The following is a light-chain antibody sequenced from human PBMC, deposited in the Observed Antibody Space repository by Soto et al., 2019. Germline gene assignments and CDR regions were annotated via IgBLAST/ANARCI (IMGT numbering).Light chain of an antibody. CDR3: QQSYSTPLG. CDR1: QSIASY. J-gene: IGKJ1*01. Sequence: DIQMTQSPSSLSASVGDRVTITCRASQSIASYLNWYQLKPGKAPKLLISDAFSLQSGVPSRFSGSGSGTDFTLTINSLQPEDFATYYCQQSYSTPLGFGQGTKVDIK. V-gene: IGKV1-39*01. CDR2: DAF.